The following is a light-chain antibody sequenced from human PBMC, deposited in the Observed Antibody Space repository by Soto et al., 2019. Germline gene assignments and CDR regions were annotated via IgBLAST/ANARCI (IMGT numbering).Light chain of an antibody. V-gene: IGKV3-11*01. Sequence: TQSPSTLSASVGDRVTITCRASQRVGTYLAWYQQKPGQAPTLLIYNASNRATGIPARFSGSGSGTDFTLTISSLEPEDFAVYYCQQRSSWPPITFGQGTRLEIK. CDR2: NAS. CDR1: QRVGTY. CDR3: QQRSSWPPIT. J-gene: IGKJ5*01.